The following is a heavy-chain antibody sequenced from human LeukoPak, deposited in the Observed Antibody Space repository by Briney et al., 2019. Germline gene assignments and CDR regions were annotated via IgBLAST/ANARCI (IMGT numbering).Heavy chain of an antibody. CDR2: ISSSGSAI. Sequence: GGSLSLSCAASGFTFSSYEMNWVRQAPGKGLEWVSKISSSGSAIYYADSVQGRFTISRDNSKNTLYLQMNSLRVEDTALYYCARDHAAAGGGLDYWGQGTQVIVSS. CDR1: GFTFSSYE. J-gene: IGHJ4*02. V-gene: IGHV3-48*03. CDR3: ARDHAAAGGGLDY. D-gene: IGHD6-13*01.